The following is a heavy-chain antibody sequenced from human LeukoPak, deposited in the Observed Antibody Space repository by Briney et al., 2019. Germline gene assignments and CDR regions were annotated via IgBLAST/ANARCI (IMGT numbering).Heavy chain of an antibody. CDR1: GFTFSSYW. Sequence: PGGSLRLSCAASGFTFSSYWMSWVRQAPGKGLEWVANIKQDGSEKYYVDSVKRRFTISRDNAKNSLYLQMNSLRAEDTAVYYCARDSEGLLRGGYFDYWGQGTLVTVSS. CDR3: ARDSEGLLRGGYFDY. J-gene: IGHJ4*02. V-gene: IGHV3-7*01. CDR2: IKQDGSEK. D-gene: IGHD3-3*01.